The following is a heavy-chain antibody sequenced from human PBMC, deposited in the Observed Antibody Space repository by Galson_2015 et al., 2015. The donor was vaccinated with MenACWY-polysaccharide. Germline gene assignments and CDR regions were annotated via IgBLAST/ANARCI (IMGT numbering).Heavy chain of an antibody. Sequence: LRLSCAASGFSLGAWYMSWIRQAPGKGLEWLSYISKSGDSIYYGDSVRGRFAISRDNAKNSVYLQLNSLEVEDTAIYYCARGHYGLDVWGQGTTVTVSS. CDR3: ARGHYGLDV. V-gene: IGHV3-11*01. CDR1: GFSLGAWY. CDR2: ISKSGDSI. J-gene: IGHJ6*02.